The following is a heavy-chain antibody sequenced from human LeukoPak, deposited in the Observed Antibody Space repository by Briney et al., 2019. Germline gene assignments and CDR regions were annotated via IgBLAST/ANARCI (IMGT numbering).Heavy chain of an antibody. CDR2: IIPIFGTA. J-gene: IGHJ4*02. D-gene: IGHD3-3*01. CDR3: AREEDFWSGRPFSPDY. V-gene: IGHV1-69*13. CDR1: GGTFSSYA. Sequence: WASVKVSCKASGGTFSSYAISWVRQAPGQGLEWMGGIIPIFGTANYAQKFQGRVTITADESTSTAYMELSSLRSEDTAVYYCAREEDFWSGRPFSPDYWGQGTLVSVSS.